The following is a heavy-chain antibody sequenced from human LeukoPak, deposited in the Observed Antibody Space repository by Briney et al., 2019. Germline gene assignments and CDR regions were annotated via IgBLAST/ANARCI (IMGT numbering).Heavy chain of an antibody. CDR2: IYSGGST. J-gene: IGHJ5*02. V-gene: IGHV3-53*01. Sequence: GGSLRLSCAASGFTVSSNYMSWVRQAPGNGLEWVSVIYSGGSTYYADSVKGRFTISRDNSKNTLYLQMNSLRAEDTAVYYCARDRPGLQWFDPWGQGTLVTVSS. CDR1: GFTVSSNY. D-gene: IGHD1-14*01. CDR3: ARDRPGLQWFDP.